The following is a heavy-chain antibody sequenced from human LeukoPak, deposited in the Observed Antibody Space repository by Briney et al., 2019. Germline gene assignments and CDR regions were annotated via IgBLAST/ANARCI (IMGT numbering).Heavy chain of an antibody. Sequence: SETLSLTCAVYGGSFSGYYWSWIRQPPGKGLEWIGEINHSGSTNYNPSLKSRVTISVDTSKNQFSLKLSSVTAADTAVYYCASRIFYGSGSYYKKFDYWGQGTLVTVSS. CDR1: GGSFSGYY. J-gene: IGHJ4*02. D-gene: IGHD3-10*01. V-gene: IGHV4-34*01. CDR2: INHSGST. CDR3: ASRIFYGSGSYYKKFDY.